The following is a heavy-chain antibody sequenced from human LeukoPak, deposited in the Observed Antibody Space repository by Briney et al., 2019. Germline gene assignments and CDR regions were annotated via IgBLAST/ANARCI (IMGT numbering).Heavy chain of an antibody. V-gene: IGHV1-69*13. Sequence: GASVKVSCTASGGTFSSYAISWVRQAPGPGLDLMGGIITIFGTANYAQKFQGRVTIAAHESTSTAYMELSSLRSEDTAVYYCARRTERYYDGSAFDYWGQGTLVTVSS. D-gene: IGHD3-22*01. J-gene: IGHJ4*02. CDR2: IITIFGTA. CDR3: ARRTERYYDGSAFDY. CDR1: GGTFSSYA.